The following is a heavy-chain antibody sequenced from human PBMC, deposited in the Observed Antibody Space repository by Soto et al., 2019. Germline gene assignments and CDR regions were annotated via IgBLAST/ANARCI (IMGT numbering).Heavy chain of an antibody. D-gene: IGHD3-3*01. CDR1: GFTFTSSA. CDR2: IVVGSGNT. J-gene: IGHJ4*02. CDR3: AADPTYDFWSGYFY. V-gene: IGHV1-58*01. Sequence: SVKVSCKASGFTFTSSAVQWVRQARGQRLEWIGWIVVGSGNTNYAQKFQERVTITRDMSTSTAYMELSSLRSEDTAVYYCAADPTYDFWSGYFYWGQGTLVTVSS.